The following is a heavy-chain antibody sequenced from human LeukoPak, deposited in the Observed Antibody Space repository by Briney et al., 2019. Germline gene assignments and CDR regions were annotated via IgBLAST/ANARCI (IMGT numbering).Heavy chain of an antibody. CDR3: ATRETYYYDSSGYHPFDY. J-gene: IGHJ4*02. D-gene: IGHD3-22*01. CDR1: GYTLTELS. V-gene: IGHV1-24*01. Sequence: ASVKVSCKVSGYTLTELSMHWVRQAPGKGLEWMGSFDPEDGETIYAQKFQGRVTMTEDTSTDTAYMELSSLRSEDTAVYYCATRETYYYDSSGYHPFDYWGQGTLVTVSS. CDR2: FDPEDGET.